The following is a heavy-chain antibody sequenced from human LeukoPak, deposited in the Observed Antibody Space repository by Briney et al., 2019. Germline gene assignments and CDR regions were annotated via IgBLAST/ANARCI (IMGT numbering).Heavy chain of an antibody. CDR1: GYTFTSYY. D-gene: IGHD3-22*01. CDR2: INPSGGST. Sequence: ASVKVSCKASGYTFTSYYMHWVRQAPGQGLEWMGIINPSGGSTSYAQKFQGRVTMTRDTSISTAYMELSRLRSDDTAVYYCARGANYDSSGYYYVSAWFDPWGQGTLVTVSS. V-gene: IGHV1-46*01. CDR3: ARGANYDSSGYYYVSAWFDP. J-gene: IGHJ5*02.